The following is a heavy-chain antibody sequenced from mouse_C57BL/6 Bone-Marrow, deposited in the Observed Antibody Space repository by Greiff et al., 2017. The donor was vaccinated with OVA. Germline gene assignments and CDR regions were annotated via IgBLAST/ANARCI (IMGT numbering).Heavy chain of an antibody. CDR3: ARGLCYDGVFDH. J-gene: IGHJ2*01. V-gene: IGHV5-4*03. Sequence: EVKVEESGGGLVKPGGSLKLSCAASGFTFSSYAMSWVRQTPEKRLEWVATISDGGSYTYYPDNVKGRFTISRDNAKNNLYLQMSHLQSEDTAMYYCARGLCYDGVFDHWGQGTTLTVSS. CDR2: ISDGGSYT. D-gene: IGHD2-12*01. CDR1: GFTFSSYA.